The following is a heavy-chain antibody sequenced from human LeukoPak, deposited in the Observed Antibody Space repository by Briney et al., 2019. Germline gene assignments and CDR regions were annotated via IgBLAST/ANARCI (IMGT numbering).Heavy chain of an antibody. Sequence: PSETLSLTCTVSGYSISSGYYWGWIRQPPGKGLEWIGSIYYSGSTYYNPSLKSRVTISVDTSKNQFSLKLSSVTAADTAVYYCARIVWTAPNSIAARRARYFDYWGQGTLVTVSS. J-gene: IGHJ4*02. CDR2: IYYSGST. CDR3: ARIVWTAPNSIAARRARYFDY. CDR1: GYSISSGYY. V-gene: IGHV4-38-2*02. D-gene: IGHD6-6*01.